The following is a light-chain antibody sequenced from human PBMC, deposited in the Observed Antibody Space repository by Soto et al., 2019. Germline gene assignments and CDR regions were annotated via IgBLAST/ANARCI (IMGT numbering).Light chain of an antibody. CDR1: QNVASD. Sequence: EVVLTQSPATLSLSPGEGVTLSCRASQNVASDLAWYQQRPGQAPRLLIYDASNKATGIPARFSGSGSGTDFALTITILEPEDLAVYYCQQGSKWYTFGEGTKLGIK. CDR2: DAS. CDR3: QQGSKWYT. J-gene: IGKJ2*01. V-gene: IGKV3-11*01.